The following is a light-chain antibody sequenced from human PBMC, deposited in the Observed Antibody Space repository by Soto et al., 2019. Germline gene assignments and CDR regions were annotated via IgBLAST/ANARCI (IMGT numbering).Light chain of an antibody. J-gene: IGKJ1*01. CDR3: QQYNSYPWT. V-gene: IGKV1-5*01. Sequence: DIELTQSPATLSLSVGDRVTITCRASQSVSSWLAWYQQKPGKAPKLLIYNASSLESGVPSRFSGSGSGTEFTLTISSLQPEDFATYYCQQYNSYPWTFGQGTKVDIK. CDR1: QSVSSW. CDR2: NAS.